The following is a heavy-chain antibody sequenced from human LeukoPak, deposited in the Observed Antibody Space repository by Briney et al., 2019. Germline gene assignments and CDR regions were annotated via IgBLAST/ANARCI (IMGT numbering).Heavy chain of an antibody. CDR1: GFXFSSYA. CDR3: ARDQGSSSPEYYFDY. J-gene: IGHJ4*02. CDR2: ISSNGGST. D-gene: IGHD6-6*01. Sequence: GSLRLSCAASGFXFSSYAMHWVRQAPGKGLEYVSAISSNGGSTYYANSVKGRFTISRDNSKNTLYLQMGSLRAEDMAVYYCARDQGSSSPEYYFDYWGQGTLVTVSS. V-gene: IGHV3-64*01.